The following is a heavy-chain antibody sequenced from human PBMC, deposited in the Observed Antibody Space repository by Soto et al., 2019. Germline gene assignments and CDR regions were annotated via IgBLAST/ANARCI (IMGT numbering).Heavy chain of an antibody. J-gene: IGHJ6*02. D-gene: IGHD3-10*01. V-gene: IGHV3-23*01. Sequence: GGSLRLSCAGSGFTFSSYAMSWVRHAPGKVLEWVSAISGSGGSTYYADSVKGRFTISRDNSKNTLYLQMNSLRAEDTAVYYCANALAMVRGVVYGMDVWGQGTTVTVSS. CDR1: GFTFSSYA. CDR2: ISGSGGST. CDR3: ANALAMVRGVVYGMDV.